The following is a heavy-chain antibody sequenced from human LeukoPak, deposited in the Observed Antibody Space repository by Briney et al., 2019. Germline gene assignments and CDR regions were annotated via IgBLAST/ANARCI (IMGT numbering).Heavy chain of an antibody. CDR3: ARYLAAFDI. Sequence: VKPSETLSLTCTVSGGSIGSYYWSWIRQPPGTGLEWIGYIYYSGSTNYNPSLKSRVTISVDTSKNQFSLKLSSVTAADTAVYYCARYLAAFDIWGQGTMVTVSS. CDR2: IYYSGST. J-gene: IGHJ3*02. V-gene: IGHV4-59*01. CDR1: GGSIGSYY.